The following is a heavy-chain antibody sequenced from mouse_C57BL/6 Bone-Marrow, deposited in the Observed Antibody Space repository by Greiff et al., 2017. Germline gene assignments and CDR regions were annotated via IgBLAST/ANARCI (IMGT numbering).Heavy chain of an antibody. D-gene: IGHD2-2*01. CDR2: IYPSDSET. J-gene: IGHJ2*01. Sequence: QVQLQQPGAELVRPGSSVKLSCKASGYTFTSYWMDWVKQRPGQGLEWIGNIYPSDSETHYNQKFKGKATLTVDKSSSTAYMQLSSLTSEDSAVYYFARGGNLVVRIGFYYWGHAPTLSVSS. CDR3: ARGGNLVVRIGFYY. CDR1: GYTFTSYW. V-gene: IGHV1-61*01.